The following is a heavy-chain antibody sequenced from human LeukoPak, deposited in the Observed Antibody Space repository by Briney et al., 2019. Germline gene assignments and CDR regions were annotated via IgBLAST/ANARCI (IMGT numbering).Heavy chain of an antibody. CDR3: ARACRMSSSSSDY. CDR2: IWYDGSNK. CDR1: GFTFSSYG. Sequence: PGGPLRLSCAASGFTFSSYGMHWVCQAPGKGLEWVAVIWYDGSNKYYADSVKGRFTISRDNSKNTLYLQMNSPRAEDTAVYYCARACRMSSSSSDYWGQGTLVTVSS. V-gene: IGHV3-33*01. J-gene: IGHJ4*02. D-gene: IGHD6-6*01.